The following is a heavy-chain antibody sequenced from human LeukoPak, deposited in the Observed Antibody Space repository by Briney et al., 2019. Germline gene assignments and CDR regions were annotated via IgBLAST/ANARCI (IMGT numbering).Heavy chain of an antibody. D-gene: IGHD3-22*01. CDR1: GGSISSSSYY. V-gene: IGHV4-39*01. Sequence: ASETLSLTCTVSGGSISSSSYYWGWIRQPPGKGLEWIGSIYYSGSTYYNPSLKSRVTISVDTSKNQFSLKLSSVTAADTAVYYCARHPPRCYYDSSGYYYRACAFDIWGQGTMVTVSS. J-gene: IGHJ3*02. CDR3: ARHPPRCYYDSSGYYYRACAFDI. CDR2: IYYSGST.